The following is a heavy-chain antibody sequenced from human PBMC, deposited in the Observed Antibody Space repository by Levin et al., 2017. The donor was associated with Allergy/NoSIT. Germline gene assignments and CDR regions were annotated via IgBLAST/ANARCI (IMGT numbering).Heavy chain of an antibody. V-gene: IGHV3-49*03. Sequence: GGSLRLSCAGSGFAFGDFALIWFRQAPGKGLEWVGFISSKRYGGTAQYAASVIGRFTIPRDDAKSIAYLQMNSLKSEDTAVYLCTRLPRNGYCFPFDFWGQGTLVTVSS. CDR3: TRLPRNGYCFPFDF. CDR1: GFAFGDFA. D-gene: IGHD3-3*01. J-gene: IGHJ4*02. CDR2: ISSKRYGGTA.